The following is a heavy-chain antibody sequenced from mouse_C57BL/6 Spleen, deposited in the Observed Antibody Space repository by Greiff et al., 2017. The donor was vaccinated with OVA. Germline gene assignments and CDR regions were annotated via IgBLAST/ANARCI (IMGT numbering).Heavy chain of an antibody. CDR3: AREGVVANYAMDY. J-gene: IGHJ4*01. V-gene: IGHV3-6*01. CDR2: ISYDGSN. CDR1: GYSITSGYY. D-gene: IGHD1-1*01. Sequence: EVQLQQSGPGLVKPSQSLSLTCSVTGYSITSGYYWNWIRQFPGNKLEWMGYISYDGSNNSNPSLKNRISITRDTSKNQFFLKLNSVTTEDTATYYCAREGVVANYAMDYWGQGTSVTVSS.